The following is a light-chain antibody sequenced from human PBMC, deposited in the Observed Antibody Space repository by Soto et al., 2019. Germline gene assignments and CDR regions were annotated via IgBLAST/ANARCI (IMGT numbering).Light chain of an antibody. Sequence: EIVLTQSPGTLSLSPGQRATLSCRASQTISNDYLAWFQQKPGQAPRLLIHGASSRATGIPYRFSGSGSGTDFTLIISGLEPEDVAVYYCQQYGSSPRTFGQGTKVDIK. CDR1: QTISNDY. CDR3: QQYGSSPRT. CDR2: GAS. V-gene: IGKV3-20*01. J-gene: IGKJ1*01.